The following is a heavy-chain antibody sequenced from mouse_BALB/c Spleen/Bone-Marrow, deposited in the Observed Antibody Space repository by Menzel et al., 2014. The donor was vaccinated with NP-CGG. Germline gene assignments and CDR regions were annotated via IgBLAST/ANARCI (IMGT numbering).Heavy chain of an antibody. J-gene: IGHJ2*01. CDR1: GYSFTSYW. V-gene: IGHV1-5*01. Sequence: VHVKQSGTVLARPGASVKMSCKASGYSFTSYWIHWVKQRPGQGLEWIGAIYPGDSDTSFNQKFKDKAKLTAVTSASTAYMELNSLTNEDSAVYYCTRRTDTLDYWGQGTTLTVSS. CDR3: TRRTDTLDY. CDR2: IYPGDSDT.